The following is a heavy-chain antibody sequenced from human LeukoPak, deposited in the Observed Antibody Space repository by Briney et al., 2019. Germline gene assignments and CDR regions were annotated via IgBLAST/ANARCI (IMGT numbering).Heavy chain of an antibody. CDR3: AREGVPEYYDSSGYFDY. D-gene: IGHD3-22*01. CDR1: GGSISSGDYY. V-gene: IGHV4-30-4*01. J-gene: IGHJ4*02. CDR2: IYYSGST. Sequence: SQTLSLTCTVSGGSISSGDYYWSWIRQPPGKGLEWIGYIYYSGSTYYNPSLKSRVTISVDTSKNQFSLKLSSVTAADTAVYYCAREGVPEYYDSSGYFDYWGQGTLVTVSS.